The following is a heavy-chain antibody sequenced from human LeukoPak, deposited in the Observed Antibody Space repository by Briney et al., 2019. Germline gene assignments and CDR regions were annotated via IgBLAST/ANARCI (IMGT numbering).Heavy chain of an antibody. CDR2: ISGSGGST. V-gene: IGHV3-23*01. J-gene: IGHJ4*02. Sequence: GGSLRLSCAASGFTFNTYVMSWVRQAPGKGLEWVSGISGSGGSTGYADSVKGRFTISRDNSKNTLYLHLNNLRAEDTALYYCARDWGRGRYYFDYWGQGTLVTVSS. CDR3: ARDWGRGRYYFDY. D-gene: IGHD3-16*01. CDR1: GFTFNTYV.